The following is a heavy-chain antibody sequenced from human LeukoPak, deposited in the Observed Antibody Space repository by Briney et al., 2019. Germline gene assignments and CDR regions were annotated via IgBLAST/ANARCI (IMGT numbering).Heavy chain of an antibody. CDR2: ISYDGSNK. J-gene: IGHJ4*02. CDR1: GFTFSSYA. V-gene: IGHV3-30*04. D-gene: IGHD4-17*01. CDR3: ARVGNYGDRFDY. Sequence: PGGSLRLSCAASGFTFSSYAMHWVRQAPGKGLEWVAVISYDGSNKYYADSVKGRFTISRDNSKNTLYLQMNSLRAEDTAVYYCARVGNYGDRFDYWGQGTLVTVSS.